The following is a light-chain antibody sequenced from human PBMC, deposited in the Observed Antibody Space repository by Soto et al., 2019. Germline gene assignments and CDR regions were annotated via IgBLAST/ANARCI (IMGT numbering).Light chain of an antibody. J-gene: IGKJ4*01. CDR3: QQYKHWPPLP. V-gene: IGKV3-15*01. Sequence: DIEMTQSPATLSVSPGDRVTLSCRASPSAGTFLAWYQQKPGQATRLLMYDVSNRAPGVPARFSGSGSVTEFTLTISSLQSVDFEVYYCQQYKHWPPLPFGGGIKV. CDR1: PSAGTF. CDR2: DVS.